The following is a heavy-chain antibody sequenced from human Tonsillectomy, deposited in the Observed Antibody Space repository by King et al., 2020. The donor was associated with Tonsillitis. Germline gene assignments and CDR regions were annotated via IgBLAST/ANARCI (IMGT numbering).Heavy chain of an antibody. J-gene: IGHJ2*01. Sequence: VQLQESGPGLVKPSETLSLTCTVSGYSISSGYYWGWIRQPPGKGLEWIGSIYHSGSTYYNPSLKSRVTISVDTSKNQFSLKLSSVTAADTAVYYCAGVYSIPDWYFDLWGRGTLVTVSS. D-gene: IGHD6-13*01. V-gene: IGHV4-38-2*02. CDR3: AGVYSIPDWYFDL. CDR1: GYSISSGYY. CDR2: IYHSGST.